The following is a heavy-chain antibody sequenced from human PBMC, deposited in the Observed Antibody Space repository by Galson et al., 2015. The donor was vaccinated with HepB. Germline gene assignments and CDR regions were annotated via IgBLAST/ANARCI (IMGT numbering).Heavy chain of an antibody. J-gene: IGHJ4*02. CDR1: GFTSSSYA. V-gene: IGHV3-30-3*01. Sequence: SLRLSCAASGFTSSSYAMHWVRQAPGKGLEWVAVISYDGSNKYYADSVKGRFTISRDNSKNTLYLQMNSLRAEDTAVYYCAREAPSGDDYGDCWGQGTLVTVSS. CDR3: AREAPSGDDYGDC. CDR2: ISYDGSNK. D-gene: IGHD5-24*01.